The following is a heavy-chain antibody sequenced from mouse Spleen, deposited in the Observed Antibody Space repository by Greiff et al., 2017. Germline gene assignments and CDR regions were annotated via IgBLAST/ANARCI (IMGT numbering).Heavy chain of an antibody. J-gene: IGHJ2*01. Sequence: QVQLQQSGPGLVAPSQSLSITCTVSGFSLTSYGVHWVRQPPGKGLEWLGVIWAGGSTNYNSALMSRLSISKDNSKSQVFLKMNSLQTDDTAMYYCARESLTMIKTEYYFDYWGQGTTRTVSS. CDR3: ARESLTMIKTEYYFDY. CDR1: GFSLTSYG. D-gene: IGHD2-4*01. CDR2: IWAGGST. V-gene: IGHV2-9*02.